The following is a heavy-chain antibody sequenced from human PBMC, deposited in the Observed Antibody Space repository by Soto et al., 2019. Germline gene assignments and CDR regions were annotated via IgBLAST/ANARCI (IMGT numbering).Heavy chain of an antibody. CDR1: GGSISSYY. CDR3: AREPSCYYDCCSGYYGDCFDP. CDR2: IYYSGST. V-gene: IGHV4-59*01. Sequence: VSGGSISSYYWSWIQQPPGKGLEWIGYIYYSGSTNYNPSLKSRVTISVDTSKNQFSLKLSSVTAADTAVYYCAREPSCYYDCCSGYYGDCFDPCGQGTLVTVSS. D-gene: IGHD3-3*01. J-gene: IGHJ5*02.